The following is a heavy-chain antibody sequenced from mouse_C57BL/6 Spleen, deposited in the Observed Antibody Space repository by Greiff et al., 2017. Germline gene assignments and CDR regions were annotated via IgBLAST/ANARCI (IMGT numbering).Heavy chain of an antibody. J-gene: IGHJ4*01. Sequence: VQLKQSGAELVKPGASVKLSCTASGFNIKDYYMHWVKQRTEQGLEWIGRIDPEDGETKYAPKFQGKATITADTSSNTAYLQLSSLTSEDTAVYYCASITTVVEYYYAMDYWGQGTSVTVSS. CDR3: ASITTVVEYYYAMDY. CDR1: GFNIKDYY. V-gene: IGHV14-2*01. CDR2: IDPEDGET. D-gene: IGHD1-1*01.